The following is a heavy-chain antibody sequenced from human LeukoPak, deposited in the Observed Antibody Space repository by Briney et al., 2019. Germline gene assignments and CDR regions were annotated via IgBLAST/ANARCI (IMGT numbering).Heavy chain of an antibody. CDR3: ARDNLLFDI. CDR1: GGSISSSSYY. CDR2: IYYSGST. Sequence: SETLSLTCTVSGGSISSSSYYWGWLRQAPGKGLEWIGYIYYSGSTNYNPSLKSRVTISVDTSKNQFSLKVRSVTAADTAVYYCARDNLLFDIWGQGTMVTVSS. V-gene: IGHV4-61*01. J-gene: IGHJ3*02. D-gene: IGHD1-14*01.